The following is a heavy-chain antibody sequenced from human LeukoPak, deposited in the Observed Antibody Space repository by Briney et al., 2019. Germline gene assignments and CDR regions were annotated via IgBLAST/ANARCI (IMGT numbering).Heavy chain of an antibody. Sequence: ASVKVSCKVSGYTLTELSMHWVRQAPGKGLEWMGGFDPEDGETIYAQKFQGRVTMTEDTSTDTAYMELSSLRSEDTAVYYCATGRGGRYYYYYYMDVWGKGTTVTISS. V-gene: IGHV1-24*01. J-gene: IGHJ6*03. CDR1: GYTLTELS. D-gene: IGHD2-15*01. CDR3: ATGRGGRYYYYYYMDV. CDR2: FDPEDGET.